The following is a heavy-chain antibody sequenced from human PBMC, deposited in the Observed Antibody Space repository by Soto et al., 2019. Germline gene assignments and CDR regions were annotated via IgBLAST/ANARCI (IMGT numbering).Heavy chain of an antibody. J-gene: IGHJ6*02. D-gene: IGHD3-10*01. V-gene: IGHV3-33*01. CDR3: ARDEGLGVNYYYYGMDV. CDR2: IWYDGSNK. CDR1: GFTFSSYG. Sequence: QVQPVESGGGVVQPGRSLRLSCAASGFTFSSYGMHWVRQAPGKGLEWVAVIWYDGSNKYYADSVKGRFTISRDNSKITLYLQMNSLRAEDTAVYYCARDEGLGVNYYYYGMDVWGQGTTVTVSS.